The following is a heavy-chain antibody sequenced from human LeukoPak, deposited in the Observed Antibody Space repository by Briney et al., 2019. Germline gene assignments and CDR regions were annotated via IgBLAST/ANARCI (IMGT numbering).Heavy chain of an antibody. D-gene: IGHD3-3*01. CDR1: GGTFSSYA. J-gene: IGHJ4*02. Sequence: SVKVSCKASGGTFSSYAISWVRQAPGQGLEWMGRIIPIFGTANYAQKFQGRVTITTDESTSTAYMELSSLTSEDTAVYYCARTLFFGVVTRFDYWGQGTLVTVSS. V-gene: IGHV1-69*05. CDR3: ARTLFFGVVTRFDY. CDR2: IIPIFGTA.